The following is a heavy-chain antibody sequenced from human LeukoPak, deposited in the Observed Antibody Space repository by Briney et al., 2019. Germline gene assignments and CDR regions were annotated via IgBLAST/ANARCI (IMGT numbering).Heavy chain of an antibody. CDR3: AKDLYGPGTYFDY. CDR2: IYSGGST. D-gene: IGHD3-10*01. Sequence: GGSLRLSCAASGFTVSSNYMSWVRQAPGKGLEWVSVIYSGGSTYYADSVKGRFTISRDNSKNTLYLQMNSLRVEDTAVYYCAKDLYGPGTYFDYWGQGTLVTVSS. V-gene: IGHV3-53*01. J-gene: IGHJ4*02. CDR1: GFTVSSNY.